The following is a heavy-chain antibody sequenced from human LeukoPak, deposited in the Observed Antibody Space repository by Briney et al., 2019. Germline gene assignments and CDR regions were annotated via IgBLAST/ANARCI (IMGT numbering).Heavy chain of an antibody. CDR3: ARDHSGWSYYFDY. CDR2: ISSSSSYI. J-gene: IGHJ4*02. V-gene: IGHV3-21*01. CDR1: GFTFRSYS. Sequence: GGSLRLSXAASGFTFRSYSMNWVRQAPGKGLEWVSSISSSSSYIYYADSVKGRFTISRDNAKNSLYLQMNSLRAEDTAVYYCARDHSGWSYYFDYWGQGTLVTVSS. D-gene: IGHD6-19*01.